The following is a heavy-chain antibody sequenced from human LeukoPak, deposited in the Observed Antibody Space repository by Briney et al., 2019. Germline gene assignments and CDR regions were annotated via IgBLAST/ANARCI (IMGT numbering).Heavy chain of an antibody. J-gene: IGHJ4*02. CDR1: GFTFNNAW. V-gene: IGHV3-15*01. CDR3: TTDPRYYYGSGSPSPRIDY. D-gene: IGHD3-10*01. Sequence: PGGSLRLSCAASGFTFNNAWMSWVRQAPGKGLEWAGRIKSKTDGGTTDYAAPVKGRFTISRDDSKNTLYLQMNSLKTEDTAVYYCTTDPRYYYGSGSPSPRIDYWGQGTLVTVSS. CDR2: IKSKTDGGTT.